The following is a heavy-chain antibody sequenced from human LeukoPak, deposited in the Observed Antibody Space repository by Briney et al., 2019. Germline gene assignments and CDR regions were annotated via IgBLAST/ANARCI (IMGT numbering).Heavy chain of an antibody. Sequence: SETLSLTCSVSGGSISGYYWSWIRQPPGKGLEWIGEINHSGSTNYNPSLKSRVTISVDTSKNQFSLELSSVTAADTAVYYCARSSSSWYXAEWFDPWGQGILVTVSS. CDR3: ARSSSSWYXAEWFDP. CDR2: INHSGST. J-gene: IGHJ5*02. CDR1: GGSISGYY. V-gene: IGHV4-34*01. D-gene: IGHD6-13*01.